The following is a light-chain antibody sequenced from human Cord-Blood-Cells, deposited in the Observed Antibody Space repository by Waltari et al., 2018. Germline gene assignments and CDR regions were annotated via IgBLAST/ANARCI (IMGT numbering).Light chain of an antibody. Sequence: DSQRTQSPSSLSASVGARVTITCRASQSISGYLNWYQQKPGKAPKLLSYAASSLQSGVRSRFSGSGSGTDFTPTISSLQPEDCATFYCQQSYSTPYTFGQGTKLEIK. CDR2: AAS. J-gene: IGKJ2*01. CDR1: QSISGY. V-gene: IGKV1-39*01. CDR3: QQSYSTPYT.